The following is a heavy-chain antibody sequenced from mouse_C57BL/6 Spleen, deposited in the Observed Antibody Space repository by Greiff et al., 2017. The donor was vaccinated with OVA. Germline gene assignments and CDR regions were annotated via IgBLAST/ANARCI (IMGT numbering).Heavy chain of an antibody. CDR2: IYPGDGDT. CDR1: GYAFSSYW. CDR3: ARSFISDY. J-gene: IGHJ4*01. D-gene: IGHD1-1*01. Sequence: VKLMESGAELVKPGASVKISCKASGYAFSSYWMNWVKQRPGKGLEWIGQIYPGDGDTNYNGKFKGKATLTADKSSSTAYMQLSSLTSEDSAVYFCARSFISDYWGQGTSVTVSS. V-gene: IGHV1-80*01.